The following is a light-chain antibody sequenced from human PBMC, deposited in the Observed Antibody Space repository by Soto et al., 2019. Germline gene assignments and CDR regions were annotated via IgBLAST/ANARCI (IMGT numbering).Light chain of an antibody. CDR1: QSVSSSY. V-gene: IGKV3-20*01. J-gene: IGKJ2*01. Sequence: EIVLTQSPGTLSLSPGERATLSCRASQSVSSSYLAWYQQKPGQAPRLLIYCASSRATGIPDMFSGSGSGTDFTLTISRLEPEDFAVYHCQQYGRSPYTFGQGTKLEIK. CDR3: QQYGRSPYT. CDR2: CAS.